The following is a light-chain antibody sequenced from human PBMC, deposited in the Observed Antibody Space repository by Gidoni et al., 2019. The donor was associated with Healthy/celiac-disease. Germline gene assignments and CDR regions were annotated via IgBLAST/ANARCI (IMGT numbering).Light chain of an antibody. Sequence: EIVMTHSPATRSVSPGESATLSCRASQIVSSNFAWYQQQHGQAPSLLISGASTRAPGSPAWFSGSGSGTEFTLTISSLQSEDFAVYYCQQYNNWPRWTFGQGTRVEIK. CDR1: QIVSSN. CDR3: QQYNNWPRWT. V-gene: IGKV3-15*01. J-gene: IGKJ1*01. CDR2: GAS.